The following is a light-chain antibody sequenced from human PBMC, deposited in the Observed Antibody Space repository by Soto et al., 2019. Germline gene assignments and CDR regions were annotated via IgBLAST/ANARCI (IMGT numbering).Light chain of an antibody. Sequence: DIQMTQSPSSLSASVGDRVTIACRASRSISNYLNWYKQKPGEAPQLLIYHVSNLQSGVPPRFSGSGSETDFTLTISSLQPEDFATYYCQQSYTSPPVTFGGGTKVEIK. CDR1: RSISNY. CDR3: QQSYTSPPVT. V-gene: IGKV1-39*01. CDR2: HVS. J-gene: IGKJ4*01.